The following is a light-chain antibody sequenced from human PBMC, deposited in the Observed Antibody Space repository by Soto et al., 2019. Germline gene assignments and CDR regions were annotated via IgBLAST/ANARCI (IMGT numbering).Light chain of an antibody. CDR1: SSDVGGYSY. V-gene: IGLV2-14*01. CDR2: DVS. Sequence: QSALTQPASVSGSPGQSSTLSCTGTSSDVGGYSYVSWYQQHPGKAAKLMIYDVSNRPSVVSNRFSGSKSGNTASLTISGLHAEDEADYYYSSYTSRSTQVVFGGGTKLAVL. J-gene: IGLJ2*01. CDR3: SSYTSRSTQVV.